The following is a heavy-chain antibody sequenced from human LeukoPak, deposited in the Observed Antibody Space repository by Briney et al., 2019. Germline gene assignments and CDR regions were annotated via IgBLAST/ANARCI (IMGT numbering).Heavy chain of an antibody. CDR1: GFTFSSYA. CDR3: AKKYSSTSRGFDS. D-gene: IGHD6-13*01. CDR2: ITSGGGST. J-gene: IGHJ5*01. V-gene: IGHV3-23*01. Sequence: GGSLRLSCAASGFTFSSYAMSWVRQAPGEGLDWVSAITSGGGSTYYADSVKGRFTISRDNSKNTLYLQMNSLRAEDTAIYYCAKKYSSTSRGFDSWGQGTLVTVSS.